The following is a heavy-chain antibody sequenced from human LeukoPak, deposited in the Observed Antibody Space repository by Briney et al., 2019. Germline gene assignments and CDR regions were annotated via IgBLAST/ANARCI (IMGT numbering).Heavy chain of an antibody. CDR2: IRANGETT. CDR3: GRDLNWGAFDI. D-gene: IGHD7-27*01. CDR1: GFTFTHYG. V-gene: IGHV3-23*01. J-gene: IGHJ3*02. Sequence: GGSLRLSCAASGFTFTHYGMNWVRQAPGKGLEWVSGIRANGETTYYADSVRGRFTISRDNSRSMVWLQMNSLTAEDTAMYYCGRDLNWGAFDIRGLGTQVTVSS.